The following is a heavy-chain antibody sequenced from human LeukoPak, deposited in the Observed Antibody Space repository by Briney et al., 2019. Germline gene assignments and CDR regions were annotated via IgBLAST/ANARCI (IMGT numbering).Heavy chain of an antibody. J-gene: IGHJ5*02. D-gene: IGHD5-18*01. V-gene: IGHV4-39*07. CDR2: IYYSGST. CDR1: GASISGTTYY. CDR3: ARGQKNTGYSYYQKGSNWFDP. Sequence: SETLSLTCTVSGASISGTTYYWGWVRQPPRKGLEWIGSIYYSGSTYYNPSLKSRVTISVDTSTNQFSLRLSSVTAADTAVYYCARGQKNTGYSYYQKGSNWFDPWGQGTLVTVSS.